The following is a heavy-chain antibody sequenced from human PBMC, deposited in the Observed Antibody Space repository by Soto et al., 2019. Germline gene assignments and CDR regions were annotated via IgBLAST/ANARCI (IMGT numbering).Heavy chain of an antibody. V-gene: IGHV1-69*13. D-gene: IGHD6-13*01. CDR2: IIPIFGTA. CDR1: GGTFSSYA. CDR3: ARDRVAAAGNFDY. J-gene: IGHJ4*02. Sequence: ASVKVSCKASGGTFSSYAISCARHAPGQGLEWMGGIIPIFGTANYAQKFQGRVTITADESTSTAYMELSSLRSEDTAVYYCARDRVAAAGNFDYWGQGTLVTVSS.